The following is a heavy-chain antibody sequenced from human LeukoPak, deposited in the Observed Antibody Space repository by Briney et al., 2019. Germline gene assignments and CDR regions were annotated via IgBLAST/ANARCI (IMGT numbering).Heavy chain of an antibody. V-gene: IGHV3-21*01. CDR2: ISSSSSYI. D-gene: IGHD6-19*01. CDR3: AREEVAEQGYFDY. CDR1: GFTFSSYS. Sequence: GGSLRLSCAASGFTFSSYSMNGVRQAPGKGLEWVSSISSSSSYIYYADSVKGRFTISRDNAKNSLYLQMNSLRAEDTAVYYCAREEVAEQGYFDYWGQGTLVTVSS. J-gene: IGHJ4*02.